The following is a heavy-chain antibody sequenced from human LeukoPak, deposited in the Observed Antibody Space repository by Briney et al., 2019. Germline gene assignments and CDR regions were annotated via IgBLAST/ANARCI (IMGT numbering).Heavy chain of an antibody. CDR3: ARGGYCSSTSCYNNWFDP. D-gene: IGHD2-2*02. J-gene: IGHJ5*02. CDR1: GGSISSHY. CDR2: IYYSGST. V-gene: IGHV4-59*08. Sequence: SETLSLTCTVSGGSISSHYWSWIRQPPGKGLEWIGYIYYSGSTNYNPSLKSRVTISVDTSKNQFSLKLSSVTAADTAVYYCARGGYCSSTSCYNNWFDPWGQGTLVTVSS.